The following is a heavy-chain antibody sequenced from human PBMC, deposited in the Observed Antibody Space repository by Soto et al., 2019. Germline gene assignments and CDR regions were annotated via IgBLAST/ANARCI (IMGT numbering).Heavy chain of an antibody. CDR2: ISYDGSNK. Sequence: QVQLVESGGGVVQPGRSLRLSCAASGFTFSSYAMHWVRQAPGKGLEWVAVISYDGSNKYYADSVKGRFTISRDNSKNTLYLQMNSLRAEDTAVYYCARVVAAGIRHDAFDIWGQGTMVTVSS. V-gene: IGHV3-30-3*01. D-gene: IGHD6-13*01. CDR3: ARVVAAGIRHDAFDI. CDR1: GFTFSSYA. J-gene: IGHJ3*02.